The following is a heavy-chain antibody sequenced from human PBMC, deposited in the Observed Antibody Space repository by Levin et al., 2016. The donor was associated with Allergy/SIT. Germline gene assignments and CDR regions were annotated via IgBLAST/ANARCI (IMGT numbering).Heavy chain of an antibody. CDR1: GFTFSSYA. CDR2: ISGSGGST. V-gene: IGHV3-23*01. Sequence: GESLKISCAASGFTFSSYAMSWVRQAPGKGLEWVSAISGSGGSTYYADSVKGRFTISRDNSKNTLYLQMNSLRAEDTAVYYCAKDFWYRFDPWGQGTLVTVSS. J-gene: IGHJ5*02. D-gene: IGHD3-3*01. CDR3: AKDFWYRFDP.